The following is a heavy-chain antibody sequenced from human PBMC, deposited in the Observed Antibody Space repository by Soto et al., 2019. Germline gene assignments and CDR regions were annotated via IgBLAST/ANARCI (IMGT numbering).Heavy chain of an antibody. J-gene: IGHJ4*02. D-gene: IGHD6-19*01. V-gene: IGHV5-51*01. CDR1: GYSFTSYW. CDR3: ASQVFYSSGSLAYFDY. Sequence: GESLKISCNGSGYSFTSYWIGWVRQMPGKGLEWMGIIYPGDSDTRYSPSFQGQVTISADKSISTAYLQWSRLKASDTAMYYCASQVFYSSGSLAYFDYCGQGTRVTVAS. CDR2: IYPGDSDT.